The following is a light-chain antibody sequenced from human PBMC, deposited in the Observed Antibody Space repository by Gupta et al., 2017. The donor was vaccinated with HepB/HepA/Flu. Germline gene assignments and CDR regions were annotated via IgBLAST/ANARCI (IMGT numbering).Light chain of an antibody. Sequence: DIQMTQSPSSLSASVGDRVTITCRASQSISSYLNWYQQKPGKAPKLLIYAASRLQSGVPSRFSGSGSGTDFTLTISSRQPEDFATYYCQQRDSRPWTFGQGTKVEIK. CDR1: QSISSY. CDR2: AAS. V-gene: IGKV1-39*01. CDR3: QQRDSRPWT. J-gene: IGKJ1*01.